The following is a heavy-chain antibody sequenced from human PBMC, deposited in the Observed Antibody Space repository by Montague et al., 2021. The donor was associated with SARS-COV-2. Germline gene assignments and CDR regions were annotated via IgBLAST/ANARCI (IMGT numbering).Heavy chain of an antibody. CDR1: GYRFSSYW. V-gene: IGHV5-51*01. CDR2: IYPGDSDT. J-gene: IGHJ4*02. D-gene: IGHD1-14*01. Sequence: QSGAEVKKLGESLKISCKGSGYRFSSYWIGWVRQMSGKGLEWMGIIYPGDSDTRYSPSFQGQVTISADKSITTAYLQWSSLKASDTAMYYCARRIHGTHYFDYWGQGTLVTVSS. CDR3: ARRIHGTHYFDY.